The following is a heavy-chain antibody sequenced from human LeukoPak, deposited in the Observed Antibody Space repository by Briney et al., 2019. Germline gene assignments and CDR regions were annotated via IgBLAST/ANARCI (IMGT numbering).Heavy chain of an antibody. V-gene: IGHV3-7*01. CDR2: LDQGGSDD. CDR3: ARDVSLGFWSGYSDY. J-gene: IGHJ4*01. CDR1: GFIFSDYS. Sequence: GGSLRLSCAASGFIFSDYSMTWVRQAPGKGLEWVANLDQGGSDDFYLDSVRGRFIISRDNARNSLYLQMNGLGVEDTAVYYCARDVSLGFWSGYSDYWGHGTLVAVAS. D-gene: IGHD3-3*01.